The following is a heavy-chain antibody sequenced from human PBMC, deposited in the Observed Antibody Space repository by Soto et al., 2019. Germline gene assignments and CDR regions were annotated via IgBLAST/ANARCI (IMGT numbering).Heavy chain of an antibody. J-gene: IGHJ5*02. CDR2: ISAYNGNT. CDR3: ARVDFVPYYDFWSGYYTRHNWFDP. D-gene: IGHD3-3*01. CDR1: GYTFTSYG. Sequence: ASVKVSCKASGYTFTSYGISWVRQAPGQGLEWMGWISAYNGNTNYAQKLQGRVTMTTDTSTSTAYMELRSLRSDDTALYYCARVDFVPYYDFWSGYYTRHNWFDPWGQGTLVTVSS. V-gene: IGHV1-18*01.